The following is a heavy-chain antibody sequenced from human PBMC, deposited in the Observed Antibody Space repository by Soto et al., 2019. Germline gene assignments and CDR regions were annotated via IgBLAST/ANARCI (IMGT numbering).Heavy chain of an antibody. D-gene: IGHD3-22*01. Sequence: QITLKESGPTLVKPTQTLTLTCTFSGFSLRSGGVGVGWIRQPPGKALEWLALIYWDDDKRYSPALRGRLTITKDTSKNQAVLSMTNMDPVDTATYYFAQTFYHDTTGPGIDSWGQGTLVTVSS. V-gene: IGHV2-5*02. CDR3: AQTFYHDTTGPGIDS. J-gene: IGHJ4*02. CDR2: IYWDDDK. CDR1: GFSLRSGGVG.